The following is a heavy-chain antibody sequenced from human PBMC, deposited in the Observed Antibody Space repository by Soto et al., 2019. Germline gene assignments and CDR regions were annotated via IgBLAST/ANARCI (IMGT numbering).Heavy chain of an antibody. CDR2: MNPNSGNT. Sequence: ASVKVSCKASGYTFTSYDINWVRQATGQGPEWMGWMNPNSGNTGYAQKFQGRVTMTRNTSISTAYMELSSLRSEDTAVYYCARGANVDMNWFDPWGQGTLVTVSS. J-gene: IGHJ5*02. V-gene: IGHV1-8*01. CDR3: ARGANVDMNWFDP. D-gene: IGHD2-15*01. CDR1: GYTFTSYD.